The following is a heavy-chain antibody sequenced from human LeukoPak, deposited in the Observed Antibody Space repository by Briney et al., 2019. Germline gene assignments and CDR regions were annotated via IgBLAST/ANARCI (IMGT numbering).Heavy chain of an antibody. CDR1: GGSFSGYY. Sequence: SETLSLTCAVYGGSFSGYYWSWIRQPPGKGLEWIGEINHSGSTNHNPSLKSRVTISEDTSKNQFSLKLSSVTAADTAVYYCARGENWNYDWGQGTLVTVSS. CDR2: INHSGST. V-gene: IGHV4-34*01. D-gene: IGHD1-7*01. CDR3: ARGENWNYD. J-gene: IGHJ4*02.